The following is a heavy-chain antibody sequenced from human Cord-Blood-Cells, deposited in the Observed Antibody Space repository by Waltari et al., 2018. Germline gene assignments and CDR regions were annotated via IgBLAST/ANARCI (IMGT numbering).Heavy chain of an antibody. CDR3: ASQGVAATAFDI. J-gene: IGHJ3*02. V-gene: IGHV3-53*01. CDR2: IDSGGST. Sequence: EVQLVESGGGLIQPGGSLRLSCAASGFTVSSNYMSWVRQAPGKGLEWVSVIDSGGSTYYADAVKGRFTISRDNSKNTLYLQMNSLRAEDTAVYYGASQGVAATAFDIWGQGTMVTVSS. D-gene: IGHD2-15*01. CDR1: GFTVSSNY.